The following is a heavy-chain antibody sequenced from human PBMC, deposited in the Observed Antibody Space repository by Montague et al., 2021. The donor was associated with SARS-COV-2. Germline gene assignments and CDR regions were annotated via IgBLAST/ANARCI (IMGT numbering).Heavy chain of an antibody. CDR1: GGSFSGYY. CDR3: ARHKAWNVAPYYFDY. CDR2: INHSGST. Sequence: SETLSLTCAVYGGSFSGYYWSWIRQPPGKGLEWIGEINHSGSTNYNPSLKSRVTISVDTSKNQFSLELSSVTAADTAVYFCARHKAWNVAPYYFDYWGQGTVVTVSS. D-gene: IGHD1-1*01. J-gene: IGHJ4*02. V-gene: IGHV4-34*01.